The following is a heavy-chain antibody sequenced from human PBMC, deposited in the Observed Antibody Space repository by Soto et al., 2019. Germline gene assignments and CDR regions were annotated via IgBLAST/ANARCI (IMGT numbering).Heavy chain of an antibody. J-gene: IGHJ3*02. V-gene: IGHV1-18*01. CDR1: GYTFTSYG. CDR2: FDPEDGET. Sequence: ASVKVSCKASGYTFTSYGISWVRQAPGKGLDWMGGFDPEDGETIYAQKFQGRVTMTTDTSTSTAYMELRSLRSDDTAVYYCAREKTITMIVVVPGGAFDIWGQGTMVTVSS. D-gene: IGHD3-22*01. CDR3: AREKTITMIVVVPGGAFDI.